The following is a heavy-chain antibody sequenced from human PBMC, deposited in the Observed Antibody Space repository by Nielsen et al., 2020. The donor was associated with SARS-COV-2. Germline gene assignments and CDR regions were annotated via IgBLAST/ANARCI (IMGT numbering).Heavy chain of an antibody. CDR1: GDSVTSGSYF. V-gene: IGHV4-61*01. CDR2: IYHTGTT. Sequence: SETLSLTCTVSGDSVTSGSYFWSWIWQPPGKELEWIGYIYHTGTTFYNPSLKSRVTISLDTSRNQFSLKLSSVTAADTAVYYCARGALQQVVTAIWGQGTMVTVSS. J-gene: IGHJ3*02. D-gene: IGHD2-21*02. CDR3: ARGALQQVVTAI.